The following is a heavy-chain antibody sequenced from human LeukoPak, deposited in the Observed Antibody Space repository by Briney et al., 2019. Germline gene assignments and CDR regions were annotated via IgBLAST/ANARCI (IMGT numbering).Heavy chain of an antibody. Sequence: SETLSLTCAVYGGSFSGYYWSWIRQPPGKGLEWIGEINHSGSTNYNPSLKSRVTISVDTSKNQFSLKLSSVTAADTAVYYCARTYSLYSSSTRYFDYWGQGTLVTVSS. CDR2: INHSGST. V-gene: IGHV4-34*01. CDR3: ARTYSLYSSSTRYFDY. J-gene: IGHJ4*02. D-gene: IGHD6-13*01. CDR1: GGSFSGYY.